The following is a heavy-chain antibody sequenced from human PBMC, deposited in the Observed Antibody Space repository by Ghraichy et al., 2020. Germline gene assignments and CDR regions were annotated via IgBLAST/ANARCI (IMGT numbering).Heavy chain of an antibody. CDR2: IIPILGIA. CDR1: GGTFSSYA. D-gene: IGHD6-19*01. CDR3: ARDPRYSSGWAWDY. V-gene: IGHV1-69*04. J-gene: IGHJ4*02. Sequence: SVKVSCKASGGTFSSYAISWVRQAPGQGLEWMGRIIPILGIANYAQKFQGRVTITADKSTSTAYMELSSLRSEDTAVYYCARDPRYSSGWAWDYWGQGTLVTVSS.